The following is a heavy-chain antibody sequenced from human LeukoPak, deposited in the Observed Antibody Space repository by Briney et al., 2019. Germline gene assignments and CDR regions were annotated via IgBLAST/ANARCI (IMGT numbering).Heavy chain of an antibody. J-gene: IGHJ5*02. CDR1: GYTFITYY. V-gene: IGHV1-46*01. CDR2: INPSGGST. Sequence: ASVKVSCKASGYTFITYYMHWVRQAPGQGLEWMGIINPSGGSTSYAQKFQGRVTVTRDTSTSTVYMELSSLRSEDTAVYYCARDLAARPGWFDPWGQGTLVTVSS. D-gene: IGHD6-6*01. CDR3: ARDLAARPGWFDP.